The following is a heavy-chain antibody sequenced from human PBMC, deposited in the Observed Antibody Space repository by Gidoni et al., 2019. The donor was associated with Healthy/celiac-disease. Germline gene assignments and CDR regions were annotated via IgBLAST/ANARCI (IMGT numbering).Heavy chain of an antibody. CDR2: TYISGST. J-gene: IGHJ3*02. CDR1: GLIVSTNY. CDR3: AREGDKSDGFDI. D-gene: IGHD2-21*01. V-gene: IGHV3-66*02. Sequence: EVQLVESGGGLVQPGGSLRLSCAASGLIVSTNYMSWVRQAPGKGLEWVAVTYISGSTYYADSVKGRFTVSRDNSKNTLYLQINNLRAEDTAVYYCAREGDKSDGFDIWGQGTMVTVSS.